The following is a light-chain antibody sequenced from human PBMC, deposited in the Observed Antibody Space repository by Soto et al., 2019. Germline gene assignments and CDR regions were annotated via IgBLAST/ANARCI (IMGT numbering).Light chain of an antibody. Sequence: QSALTQPASVSASPGQSISISCTGTSNDIGAFDYVSWYQQHPGKAPKLILFGVFNRPSGVSTRFSGSKSGSTASLNISGLQAEDEADYCCSSYTTNNAHVFGGGTKLTVL. CDR2: GVF. CDR1: SNDIGAFDY. V-gene: IGLV2-14*01. CDR3: SSYTTNNAHV. J-gene: IGLJ2*01.